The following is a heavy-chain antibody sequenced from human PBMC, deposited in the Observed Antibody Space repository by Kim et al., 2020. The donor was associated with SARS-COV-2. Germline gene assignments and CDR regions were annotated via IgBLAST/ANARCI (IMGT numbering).Heavy chain of an antibody. CDR3: ARHFYGSGTYYHFDY. J-gene: IGHJ4*02. CDR1: GYTFADYG. D-gene: IGHD3-10*01. CDR2: ISTYNGDT. V-gene: IGHV1-18*01. Sequence: ASVKVSCKASGYTFADYGISWVRQAPGQGLEWLGWISTYNGDTNYAQKLQGRVTMTRDTPTTTTYMDLRSLRSDDTAVYYCARHFYGSGTYYHFDYWGQGTLVTVSS.